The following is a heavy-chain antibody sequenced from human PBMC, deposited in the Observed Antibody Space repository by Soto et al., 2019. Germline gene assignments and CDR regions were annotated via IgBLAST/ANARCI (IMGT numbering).Heavy chain of an antibody. CDR3: ARGIRNYYGVDV. Sequence: EVQLVESGGGLIQPGGSLSLSCETSGFTFSDYWMHWVRQGPGKGLVWVSRIKFDGSSTNYANSVKGRFTISRDNAKNTVYLQMNSLTAEDTAVYYCARGIRNYYGVDVWGQGTTVTVSS. V-gene: IGHV3-74*01. D-gene: IGHD5-18*01. CDR1: GFTFSDYW. J-gene: IGHJ6*02. CDR2: IKFDGSST.